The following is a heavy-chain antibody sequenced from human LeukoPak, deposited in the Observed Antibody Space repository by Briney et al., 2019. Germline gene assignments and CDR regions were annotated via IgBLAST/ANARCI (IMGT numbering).Heavy chain of an antibody. CDR3: ARVGGALSISDY. CDR2: IYYSGCT. Sequence: PSQTLSLTCTVSGGSISSGGYYWSWIRQHPGKGLEWIGYIYYSGCTYYNPPLKSRVTISVDTSKNQFSLKLSSVTAADTAVYYCARVGGALSISDYWGQGTLVTVSS. D-gene: IGHD4/OR15-4a*01. J-gene: IGHJ4*02. CDR1: GGSISSGGYY. V-gene: IGHV4-31*03.